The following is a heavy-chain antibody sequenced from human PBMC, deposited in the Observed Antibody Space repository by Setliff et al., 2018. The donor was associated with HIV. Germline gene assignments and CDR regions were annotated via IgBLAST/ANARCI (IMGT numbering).Heavy chain of an antibody. CDR3: ARDSSTVTIEGDYMDV. CDR1: GFPLYTYD. Sequence: PGGSLRLSCEASGFPLYTYDMNWVRQAPGKALERISFISHGGATKYYADSVKGRFTISRDNAKNSLYLQMNSLRAEDTAVYYCARDSSTVTIEGDYMDVWGKGTTVTSP. V-gene: IGHV3-48*03. J-gene: IGHJ6*03. D-gene: IGHD4-17*01. CDR2: ISHGGATK.